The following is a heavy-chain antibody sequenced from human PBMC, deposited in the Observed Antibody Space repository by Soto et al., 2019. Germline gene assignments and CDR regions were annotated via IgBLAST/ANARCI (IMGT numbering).Heavy chain of an antibody. D-gene: IGHD5-18*01. Sequence: PSETLSLTCTVSGADVSGGGQYWNWVRQLPGKGLEWIGNIYYIGTTDYNPSLKSRVTISLDTSKNHFSLKLLSVTAEDTAVYYCAKYVDTRYWYFDLWGRGTLVTVSS. V-gene: IGHV4-31*03. CDR2: IYYIGTT. CDR1: GADVSGGGQY. CDR3: AKYVDTRYWYFDL. J-gene: IGHJ2*01.